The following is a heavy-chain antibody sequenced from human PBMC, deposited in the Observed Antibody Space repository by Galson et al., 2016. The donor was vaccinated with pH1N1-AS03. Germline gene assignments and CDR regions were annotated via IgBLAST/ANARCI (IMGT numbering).Heavy chain of an antibody. J-gene: IGHJ4*02. CDR2: ISGIGTSA. CDR3: AKEGDEGAVDC. CDR1: GFTFKNYA. Sequence: SLRLSCAASGFTFKNYAMSWVRQAPGKGLEWVSVISGIGTSAYYAASVKGRFSISRDNARNTPSLQMDGLRAEDTALYYCAKEGDEGAVDCWGQGTLVTVSP. V-gene: IGHV3-23*01.